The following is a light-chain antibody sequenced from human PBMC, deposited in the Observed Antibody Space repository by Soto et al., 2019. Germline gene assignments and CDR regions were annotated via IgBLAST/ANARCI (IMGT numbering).Light chain of an antibody. CDR1: QSVSSH. CDR2: AAS. CDR3: QQGNTWPWT. J-gene: IGKJ1*01. Sequence: EIVMAQPPATLSVSPGERATLSCRASQSVSSHLAWYQQKPGQAPRLLIYAASDRATGIPGRFSGSGSGTDFTLIISSLEPEDFAFYYCQQGNTWPWTFGQGTKVDIK. V-gene: IGKV3D-15*01.